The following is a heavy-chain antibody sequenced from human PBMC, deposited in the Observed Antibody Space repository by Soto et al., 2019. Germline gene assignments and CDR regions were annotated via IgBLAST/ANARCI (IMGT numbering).Heavy chain of an antibody. D-gene: IGHD3-16*01. CDR2: ISYDGSKK. Sequence: HPGGSLRLSCAASGFSFRSYDMHWVRQAPGKGLEWVAYISYDGSKKYYADSVQGRFTISRDNSKNTQYLQMDSLRPEDTAVYYCVRDSKRLGAVDLWGHGTMVTVSS. V-gene: IGHV3-30-3*01. CDR3: VRDSKRLGAVDL. J-gene: IGHJ3*01. CDR1: GFSFRSYD.